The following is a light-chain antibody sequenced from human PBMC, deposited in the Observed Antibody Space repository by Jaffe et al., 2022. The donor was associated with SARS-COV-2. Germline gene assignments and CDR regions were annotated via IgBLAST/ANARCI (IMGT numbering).Light chain of an antibody. V-gene: IGKV4-1*01. CDR3: QQYYSIPYT. CDR1: QSVLYSSNNKNY. Sequence: DIVMTQSPDSLAVSLGERATINCNSSQSVLYSSNNKNYLAWYQQRPGQPPELLISWASTRESGVPDRFSGSGSGTDFTLTISSLQAEDVALYYCQQYYSIPYTFGQGTKLEIK. J-gene: IGKJ2*01. CDR2: WAS.